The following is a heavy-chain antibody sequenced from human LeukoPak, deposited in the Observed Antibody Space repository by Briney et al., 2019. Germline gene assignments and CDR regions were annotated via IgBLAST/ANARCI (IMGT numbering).Heavy chain of an antibody. CDR1: GVYITNGLYF. Sequence: SETLSLTCTVSGVYITNGLYFWNWIRQPAGKGLEWIGRIYSNGDTNYNPSIKSRVTISQDRTRNQFSLKLSSVTAADTAVYYCARGRSRITMIVVVITTGTAFDYWGQGTLVTVSS. V-gene: IGHV4-61*02. CDR3: ARGRSRITMIVVVITTGTAFDY. CDR2: IYSNGDT. J-gene: IGHJ4*02. D-gene: IGHD3-22*01.